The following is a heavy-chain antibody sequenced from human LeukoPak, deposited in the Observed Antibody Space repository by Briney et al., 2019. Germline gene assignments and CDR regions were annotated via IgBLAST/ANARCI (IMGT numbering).Heavy chain of an antibody. CDR2: ISGGGVGT. CDR3: ARIGVAGANSDY. Sequence: SGGSLRPSCAASGFSFSSFAMTWVRQAPGKGLEWVSAISGGGVGTYYADSVKGRFTISRDNSKNTLHLQMNSLRADDTAVYYCARIGVAGANSDYWGQGTLVTVSS. V-gene: IGHV3-23*01. D-gene: IGHD6-19*01. CDR1: GFSFSSFA. J-gene: IGHJ4*02.